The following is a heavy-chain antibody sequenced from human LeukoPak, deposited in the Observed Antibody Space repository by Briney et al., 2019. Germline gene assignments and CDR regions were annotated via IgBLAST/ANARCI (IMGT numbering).Heavy chain of an antibody. CDR2: IYYSGNT. V-gene: IGHV4-59*01. CDR1: GASIRTYY. J-gene: IGHJ4*02. CDR3: ARGERLGPDF. Sequence: SETLSLTCAVSGASIRTYYWSWVRQPPGKGLEWIGYIYYSGNTNYNPSLKSRVTISVDTSRGHFSLKLSSATAADTAVCYCARGERLGPDFWGQRTLVTVSS. D-gene: IGHD1-1*01.